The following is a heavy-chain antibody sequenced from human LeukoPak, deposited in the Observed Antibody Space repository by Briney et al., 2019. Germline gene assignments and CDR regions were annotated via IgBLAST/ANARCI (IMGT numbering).Heavy chain of an antibody. CDR1: GFTFSSYW. D-gene: IGHD1-26*01. CDR3: ARNSGSYYFDY. Sequence: GGSLRLSCAASGFTFSSYWMHWVRQPPGKGLVWVSRINSDGSSTSYADSVKGRFTISRDNAKNTLYLQMNSLRAEDTAVYYCARNSGSYYFDYWGQGTLVTVSS. V-gene: IGHV3-74*01. CDR2: INSDGSST. J-gene: IGHJ4*02.